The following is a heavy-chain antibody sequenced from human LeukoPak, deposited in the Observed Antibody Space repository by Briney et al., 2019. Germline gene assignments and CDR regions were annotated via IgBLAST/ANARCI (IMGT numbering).Heavy chain of an antibody. CDR1: GFTFSSYS. V-gene: IGHV3-21*01. D-gene: IGHD2/OR15-2a*01. CDR2: ISSSSSYI. J-gene: IGHJ4*02. Sequence: GGSLRLSCAASGFTFSSYSMNWVRQAPGKGLEWVSSISSSSSYIYYADSVKGRFTTSRDNAKNSLYLQMNSLRAEDTAVYYCARDLSPTPDYWGQGTLVTVSS. CDR3: ARDLSPTPDY.